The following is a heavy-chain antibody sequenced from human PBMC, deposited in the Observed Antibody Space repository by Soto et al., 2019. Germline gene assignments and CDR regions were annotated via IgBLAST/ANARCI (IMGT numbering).Heavy chain of an antibody. CDR1: GGTFSSYA. V-gene: IGHV1-69*13. CDR3: ARDHFEQMGDGSLVELASPLYYYYYGMDV. CDR2: IIPIFGTA. D-gene: IGHD3-16*01. J-gene: IGHJ6*02. Sequence: ASVKVSCKASGGTFSSYAISWVRQAPGQGLEWMGGIIPIFGTANYAQKFQGRVTITADESTSTAYMELSSLRSEDTAVYYCARDHFEQMGDGSLVELASPLYYYYYGMDVWGQGTTVTVSS.